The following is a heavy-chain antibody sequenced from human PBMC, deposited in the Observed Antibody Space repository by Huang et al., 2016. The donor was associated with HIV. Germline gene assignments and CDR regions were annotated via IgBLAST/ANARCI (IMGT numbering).Heavy chain of an antibody. CDR3: ARDRDFYDSSGYWGFNYFDY. CDR2: INPSDGST. V-gene: IGHV1-46*01. J-gene: IGHJ4*02. CDR1: GYAFTSYY. Sequence: QVQLVQSGAEVKKPGASVKVSCKASGYAFTSYYMHGVRQAPGQGLEWMGIINPSDGSTSYAQKFQGRVTTTRDTSTNTVFMELSSLGSEDTAVYYCARDRDFYDSSGYWGFNYFDYWGQGTLVTVSS. D-gene: IGHD3-22*01.